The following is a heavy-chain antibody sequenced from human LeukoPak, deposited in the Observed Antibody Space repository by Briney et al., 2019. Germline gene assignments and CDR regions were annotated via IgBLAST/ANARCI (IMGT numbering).Heavy chain of an antibody. V-gene: IGHV1-18*01. Sequence: GAPVKVSCKASGYTFTSYGISSVREAPGPRLEWMGWISAYNGNTNYAQKLQGRVTMTTDTSTSTAYMELRSLRSDDTAVYYCARENYYGSGSYYYGMDVWGQGTTVTVSS. CDR3: ARENYYGSGSYYYGMDV. CDR2: ISAYNGNT. J-gene: IGHJ6*02. D-gene: IGHD3-10*01. CDR1: GYTFTSYG.